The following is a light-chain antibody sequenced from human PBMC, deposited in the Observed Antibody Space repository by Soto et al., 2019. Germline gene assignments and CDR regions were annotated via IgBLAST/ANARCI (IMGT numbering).Light chain of an antibody. J-gene: IGLJ2*01. CDR1: GSNIGAGYD. CDR2: GNS. CDR3: QSYDSSLSGLL. V-gene: IGLV1-40*01. Sequence: QSVLTQPPSVSGAPGQRVTISCTGSGSNIGAGYDVHWYQQLPGTAPKLLIYGNSNRPSGVPDRFSGSKSGTSASLAITGRQAEDEADYYCQSYDSSLSGLLFGGGTKLTVL.